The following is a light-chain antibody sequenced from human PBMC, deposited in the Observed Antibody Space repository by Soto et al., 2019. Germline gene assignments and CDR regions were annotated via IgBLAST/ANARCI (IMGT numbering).Light chain of an antibody. Sequence: DIQMTQSPSSLSASVGDRITITCRASHSISRYLNWYQHKPGKAPKLLINAASSLERGVPSRFRGSGSGTDFTLTISSLQPEDFGTYYCQQSYNAPWTFGQGTKVDIK. CDR1: HSISRY. CDR3: QQSYNAPWT. V-gene: IGKV1-39*01. J-gene: IGKJ1*01. CDR2: AAS.